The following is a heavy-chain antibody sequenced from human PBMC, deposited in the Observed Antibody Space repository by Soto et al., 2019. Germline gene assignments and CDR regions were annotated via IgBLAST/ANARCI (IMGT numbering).Heavy chain of an antibody. V-gene: IGHV4-31*03. CDR3: ARVGAGAYGLGWFVP. CDR2: IYHRGST. J-gene: IGHJ5*02. Sequence: QVQLQESGPGLVKPSQTLSLTCTVSGDSISRGGYYWNWLRQHPRKGLEWIGYIYHRGSTIYNPSLMSRVTISVDTSKIRLSLELSNVTAAETAVYYCARVGAGAYGLGWFVPWGQGILDTVSS. CDR1: GDSISRGGYY. D-gene: IGHD2-21*01.